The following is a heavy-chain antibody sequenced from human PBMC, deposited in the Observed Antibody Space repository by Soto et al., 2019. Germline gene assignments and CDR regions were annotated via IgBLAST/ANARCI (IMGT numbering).Heavy chain of an antibody. CDR1: GYTFTSYG. J-gene: IGHJ6*02. CDR3: ARYDSPPYYYYGMDV. V-gene: IGHV1-18*01. Sequence: ASVKVSCKASGYTFTSYGISWVRQAPGQGLEWMGWISAYNGNTNYAQKLQGRVTMTTDTSTSTAYMELRSLRSDDTAVYYCARYDSPPYYYYGMDVWGQGTTVTVSS. CDR2: ISAYNGNT. D-gene: IGHD1-1*01.